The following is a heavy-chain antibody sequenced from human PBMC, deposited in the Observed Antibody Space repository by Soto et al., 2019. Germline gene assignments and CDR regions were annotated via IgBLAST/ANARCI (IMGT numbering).Heavy chain of an antibody. J-gene: IGHJ5*02. D-gene: IGHD3-10*01. CDR3: AGAAGRAYFGELFINNWFDP. Sequence: NPSETLSLTCTVSGGSISSGGYYWSWIRQHPGKGLEWIGYIYYSGSTYYNPSLKSRVTISVDTSKNQFSLKLSSVTAADTAVYYCAGAAGRAYFGELFINNWFDPWGQGTLVTVSS. CDR2: IYYSGST. V-gene: IGHV4-31*03. CDR1: GGSISSGGYY.